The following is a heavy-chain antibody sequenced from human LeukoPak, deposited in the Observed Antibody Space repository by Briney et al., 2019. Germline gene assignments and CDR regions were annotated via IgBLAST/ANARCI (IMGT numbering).Heavy chain of an antibody. CDR2: ISSSSYI. J-gene: IGHJ4*02. CDR1: GFTFSSYS. CDR3: ARGGAGDAATIDY. D-gene: IGHD2-15*01. V-gene: IGHV3-21*01. Sequence: GGSQRLSCAASGFTFSSYSVNWVRQAPGKGLEWVSSISSSSYIYYADSVKGRFTISRDNAKNSLYLQMNSLRAEDTAVYYCARGGAGDAATIDYWGQGTLVTVSS.